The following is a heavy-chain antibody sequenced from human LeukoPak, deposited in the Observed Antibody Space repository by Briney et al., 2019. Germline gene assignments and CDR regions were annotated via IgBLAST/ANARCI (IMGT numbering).Heavy chain of an antibody. D-gene: IGHD3-22*01. J-gene: IGHJ5*02. CDR1: GGSFSGYY. V-gene: IGHV4-34*01. Sequence: PSETLSLTCAVYGGSFSGYYWSWIRQPPGEGLEWIGEINHSGSTNYNPSLKSRVTISVDTSKNQFSLKPSSVTAADTAVYYCTTYYYDSSGSFFDPWGQGTLVTVSS. CDR2: INHSGST. CDR3: TTYYYDSSGSFFDP.